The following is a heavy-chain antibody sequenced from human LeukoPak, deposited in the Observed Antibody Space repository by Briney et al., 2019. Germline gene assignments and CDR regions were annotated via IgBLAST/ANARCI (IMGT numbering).Heavy chain of an antibody. Sequence: PGRSLRLSCAASGFTFSSYGMHWVRQAPGKGLEWVAVIWYDGSNKYYADSVKGRFTISRDNSKNTLYLQMSSLRAEDTAVYYCARDKWELLGGMDVWGQGTTVTVSS. V-gene: IGHV3-33*01. CDR2: IWYDGSNK. J-gene: IGHJ6*02. CDR3: ARDKWELLGGMDV. D-gene: IGHD1-26*01. CDR1: GFTFSSYG.